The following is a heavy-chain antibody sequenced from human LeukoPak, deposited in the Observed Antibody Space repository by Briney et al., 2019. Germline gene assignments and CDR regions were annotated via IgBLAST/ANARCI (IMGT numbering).Heavy chain of an antibody. CDR2: ISSSSSYT. Sequence: RPGGSLRLSCAASGFTFSSYAMSWVRQAPGKGLEWVSYISSSSSYTNYADSVKGRFTISRDNAKNSLYLQMNSLRAEDTAVYYCARDSPRCSSTSCLEDYGMDVWGQGTTVTVSS. J-gene: IGHJ6*02. CDR1: GFTFSSYA. D-gene: IGHD2-2*01. CDR3: ARDSPRCSSTSCLEDYGMDV. V-gene: IGHV3-11*05.